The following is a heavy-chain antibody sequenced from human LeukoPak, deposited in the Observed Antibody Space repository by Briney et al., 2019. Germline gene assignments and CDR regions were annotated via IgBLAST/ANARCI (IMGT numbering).Heavy chain of an antibody. D-gene: IGHD6-19*01. CDR3: VRDLGSGWYFPYDY. CDR1: GFTLSSNW. J-gene: IGHJ4*02. Sequence: GGSLRLSCAGSGFTLSSNWMHWVRQAPGKGLVWVARFYSDGGRTNYADSVKGRFTISRDNAKNSLYLQMNSLRAEDTAVYYCVRDLGSGWYFPYDYWGQGTLVTVSS. V-gene: IGHV3-74*01. CDR2: FYSDGGRT.